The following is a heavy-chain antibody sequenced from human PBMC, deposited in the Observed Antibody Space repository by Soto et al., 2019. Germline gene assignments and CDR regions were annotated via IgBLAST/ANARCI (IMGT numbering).Heavy chain of an antibody. Sequence: ASENLSLTCTVSGGSISSYYRSWIRQPPGTGLEWIGYIYHRGTTNYSPSLKRRVTISADMSKNQFSLKLSSVTAADTAVYYCARAIRRGGGFDYWGQGTLVTVSS. CDR1: GGSISSYY. CDR3: ARAIRRGGGFDY. V-gene: IGHV4-59*01. CDR2: IYHRGTT. J-gene: IGHJ4*02. D-gene: IGHD3-10*01.